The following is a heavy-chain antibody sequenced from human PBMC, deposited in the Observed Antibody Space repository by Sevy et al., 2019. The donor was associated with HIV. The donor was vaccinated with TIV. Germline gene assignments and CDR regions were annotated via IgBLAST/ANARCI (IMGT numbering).Heavy chain of an antibody. CDR3: VRDGGCSSSSCLLYFDY. V-gene: IGHV3-21*01. CDR2: ISSSSNYI. J-gene: IGHJ4*02. CDR1: GFTFSKYP. Sequence: GGSLRLSCVVSGFTFSKYPMNWVRQAPGKGLEWVSSISSSSNYIYYGDSMKGRFTSSRENAKNSLYLQMNSPRADDTAVYYCVRDGGCSSSSCLLYFDYWGQGTLVTVSS. D-gene: IGHD2-15*01.